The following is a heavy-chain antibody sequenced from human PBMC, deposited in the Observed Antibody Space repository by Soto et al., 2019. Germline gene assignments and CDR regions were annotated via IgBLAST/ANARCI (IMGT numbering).Heavy chain of an antibody. CDR3: AKVTNIAVAGTDVY. J-gene: IGHJ4*02. D-gene: IGHD6-19*01. CDR1: GFTFSSYG. Sequence: HPGGSLRLSCAASGFTFSSYGMHWVRQAPGKGLEWVAVISYDGSNKYYADSVKGRFTISRDNSKNTLYLQMNSLRAEDTAVYYCAKVTNIAVAGTDVYWGQGTLVTVSS. V-gene: IGHV3-30*18. CDR2: ISYDGSNK.